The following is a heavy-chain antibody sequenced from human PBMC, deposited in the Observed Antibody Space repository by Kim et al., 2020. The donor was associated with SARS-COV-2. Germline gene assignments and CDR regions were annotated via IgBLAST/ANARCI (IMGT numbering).Heavy chain of an antibody. D-gene: IGHD3-3*01. V-gene: IGHV4-59*01. CDR3: AREGVRSGYLYHNWVDP. J-gene: IGHJ5*02. Sequence: LKSRVTISLDTSKTQFSLKLSSVTAADTAVYYCAREGVRSGYLYHNWVDPWGQGTLVTVSS.